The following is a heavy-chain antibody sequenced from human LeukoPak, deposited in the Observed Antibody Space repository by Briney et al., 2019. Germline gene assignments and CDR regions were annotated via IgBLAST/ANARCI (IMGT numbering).Heavy chain of an antibody. V-gene: IGHV4-34*01. J-gene: IGHJ5*02. Sequence: PSETLSLTCSVSGASVSSYYYNWIRQPPGKGLEWIGEINHSGSTNYNPSLKSRVTISVDTSKNQFSLKLSSVTAADTAVYYCARPPRRGSGSYWFDPWGQGTLVTVSS. CDR2: INHSGST. CDR3: ARPPRRGSGSYWFDP. CDR1: GASVSSYY. D-gene: IGHD3-10*01.